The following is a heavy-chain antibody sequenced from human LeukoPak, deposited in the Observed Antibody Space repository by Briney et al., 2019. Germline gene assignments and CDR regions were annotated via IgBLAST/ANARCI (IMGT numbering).Heavy chain of an antibody. J-gene: IGHJ4*02. CDR3: ARVSRSGYVDY. D-gene: IGHD3-3*01. Sequence: ASVKVSCKVSGYTLTELSMHRVRQAPGQGLEWMGWINTNTGNPTYAQGFTGRFVFSLDTSVSTAYLQISSLKAEDTAVYYCARVSRSGYVDYWGQGTLVTVSS. V-gene: IGHV7-4-1*02. CDR1: GYTLTELS. CDR2: INTNTGNP.